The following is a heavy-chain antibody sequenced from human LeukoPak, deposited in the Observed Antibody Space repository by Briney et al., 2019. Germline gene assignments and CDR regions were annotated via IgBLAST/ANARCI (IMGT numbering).Heavy chain of an antibody. V-gene: IGHV1-2*02. J-gene: IGHJ6*03. CDR1: GYSFTGYY. D-gene: IGHD5-12*01. CDR2: INPNSGGT. CDR3: ARDSGYDSQDYYYYYYMDV. Sequence: ASVKVSCKAAGYSFTGYYMHWVRQAPGQGLEWMGWINPNSGGTNYAQKFQGMVTMTRDTSISTAYMELSRLRSDDTAVYYCARDSGYDSQDYYYYYYMDVWGKGTTVTVSS.